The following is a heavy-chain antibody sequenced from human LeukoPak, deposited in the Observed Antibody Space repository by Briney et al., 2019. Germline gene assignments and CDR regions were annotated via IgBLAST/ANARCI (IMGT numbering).Heavy chain of an antibody. CDR3: ARGAYYYGSGSYYYFDY. V-gene: IGHV3-13*01. CDR2: IGTAGDT. J-gene: IGHJ4*02. D-gene: IGHD3-10*01. Sequence: GGSLRLSCAASGFTFSSYDMHWARQATGKGLEWVSAIGTAGDTYYPGSVKGRFTISRENAKNSLYLQMNSLRAGDTAVYYCARGAYYYGSGSYYYFDYWGQGALVTVSS. CDR1: GFTFSSYD.